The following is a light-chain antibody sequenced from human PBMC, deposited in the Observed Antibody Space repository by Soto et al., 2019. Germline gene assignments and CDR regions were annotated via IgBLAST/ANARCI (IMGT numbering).Light chain of an antibody. Sequence: DLPMTQSPSFLSASVGDRVTITCQASHDITNYLNWYQQKSGKAPKLLIYDASNLETGVPSRFSGSGSGTHFTFTITSLQPEDFATYYCQQYDDLWTFGQGTKVEIK. CDR3: QQYDDLWT. CDR2: DAS. J-gene: IGKJ1*01. V-gene: IGKV1-33*01. CDR1: HDITNY.